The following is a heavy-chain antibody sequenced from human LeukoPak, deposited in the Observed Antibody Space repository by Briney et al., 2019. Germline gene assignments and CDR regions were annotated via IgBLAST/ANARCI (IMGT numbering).Heavy chain of an antibody. J-gene: IGHJ4*02. CDR1: GFTFSTYG. D-gene: IGHD5-12*01. Sequence: PGGSLRLSCAASGFTFSTYGMNWVRQAPGKGLEWVSYISGSSSAIYCTDSVKGRFTISRDNAEKSVYLQMNGLRAEDTAVYYCATYSGYDRIFDHWGQGTLVTVSS. V-gene: IGHV3-48*01. CDR3: ATYSGYDRIFDH. CDR2: ISGSSSAI.